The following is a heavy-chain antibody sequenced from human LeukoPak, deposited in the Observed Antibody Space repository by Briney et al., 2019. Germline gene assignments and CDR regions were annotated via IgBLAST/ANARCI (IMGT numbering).Heavy chain of an antibody. D-gene: IGHD6-13*01. J-gene: IGHJ4*02. CDR3: ARSTSSIAAAGTDY. CDR1: GFTFDDYG. CDR2: INWNGGST. V-gene: IGHV3-20*01. Sequence: PGGSLRLSCAASGFTFDDYGMSWVRQAPGKGLEWVSGINWNGGSTGYADSVKGRFTISRDNAKNSLYLQMSSLRAEDTALYHRARSTSSIAAAGTDYWGQGTLVTVSS.